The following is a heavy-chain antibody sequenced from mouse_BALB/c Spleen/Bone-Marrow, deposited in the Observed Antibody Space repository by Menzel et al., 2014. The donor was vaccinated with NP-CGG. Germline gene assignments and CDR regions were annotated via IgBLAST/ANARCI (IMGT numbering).Heavy chain of an antibody. J-gene: IGHJ4*01. V-gene: IGHV1-80*01. CDR3: ARWYRDPHFAMDY. CDR1: GYAFSSYW. CDR2: IYPGDGDT. Sequence: QVQLQQSGAELVRPGSSVKISCKASGYAFSSYWMNWVKQRPGQGLEWIGQIYPGDGDTNYNGNFKDKATLTVDRSSSTAFMQLSSLTSVDSAVYFCARWYRDPHFAMDYWGPGTSVTVSS. D-gene: IGHD2-14*01.